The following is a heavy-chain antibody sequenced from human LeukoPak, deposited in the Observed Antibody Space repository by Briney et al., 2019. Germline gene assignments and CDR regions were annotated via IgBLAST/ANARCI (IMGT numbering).Heavy chain of an antibody. V-gene: IGHV1-2*02. CDR3: ARDSSTTVTGAFDI. J-gene: IGHJ3*02. CDR2: MNPNSGGT. CDR1: GYIFTDYY. D-gene: IGHD4-17*01. Sequence: ASVKVSCKASGYIFTDYYMHWVRQAPGQGLEWMGWMNPNSGGTDYAQKFQGRVTMTRDTSTTTAYMEMRRLRSDDTAVYYCARDSSTTVTGAFDIWGQGTMVTVSS.